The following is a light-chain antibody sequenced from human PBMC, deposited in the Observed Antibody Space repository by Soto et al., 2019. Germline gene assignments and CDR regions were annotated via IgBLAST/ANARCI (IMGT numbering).Light chain of an antibody. CDR1: QTISSW. J-gene: IGKJ1*01. CDR2: AAS. V-gene: IGKV3D-15*01. Sequence: MTQSPSTLSGSVGDRVTITCRASQTISSWLAWYQQKPGQAPRLLIYAASTRAAGVPDRFSGSGSGTEFTLTISRLEPEDFTVYYCHHYETFGQGTKVDIK. CDR3: HHYET.